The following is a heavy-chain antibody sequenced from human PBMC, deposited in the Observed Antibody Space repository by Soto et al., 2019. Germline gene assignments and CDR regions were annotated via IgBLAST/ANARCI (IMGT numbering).Heavy chain of an antibody. CDR1: GGSISSYY. CDR3: ARVLTVAGHYYYYGMDV. V-gene: IGHV4-59*01. J-gene: IGHJ6*02. CDR2: IYYSGST. Sequence: SETLSLTCTVSGGSISSYYWSWIRQPPGKGLEWIGYIYYSGSTDYNPSLKSRVTISVDTSKNQFSLKLSSVTAADTAVYYCARVLTVAGHYYYYGMDVWGQGTTVTV. D-gene: IGHD6-19*01.